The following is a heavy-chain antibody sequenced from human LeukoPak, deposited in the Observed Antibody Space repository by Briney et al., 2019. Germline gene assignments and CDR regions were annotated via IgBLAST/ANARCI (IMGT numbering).Heavy chain of an antibody. J-gene: IGHJ4*02. V-gene: IGHV3-23*01. CDR1: GFTFRMYA. D-gene: IGHD3-22*01. CDR3: AKDGLSYDGSTHVYYFQS. CDR2: IIYDGRHT. Sequence: GSLRLSCTASGFTFRMYAMSWVRQAPGKGLESVASIIYDGRHTYYEASVKGRFTISRDNSQNTLYLQMNSLRAEDTALYYCAKDGLSYDGSTHVYYFQSLGQGTLVTVSS.